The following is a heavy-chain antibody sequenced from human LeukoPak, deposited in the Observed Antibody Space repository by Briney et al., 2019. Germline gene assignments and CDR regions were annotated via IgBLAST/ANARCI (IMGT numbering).Heavy chain of an antibody. CDR3: ATGPYSAFEM. Sequence: GGSLRLSCAASGFTFTDFWMHWVRQAPGGGLVWVSRVKGDEISTLYADSVKSRFTISRDNAKNTLYLQMNSLRADDTALYYCATGPYSAFEMWGQGTMVTVSS. CDR1: GFTFTDFW. CDR2: VKGDEIST. V-gene: IGHV3-74*01. D-gene: IGHD2-21*01. J-gene: IGHJ3*02.